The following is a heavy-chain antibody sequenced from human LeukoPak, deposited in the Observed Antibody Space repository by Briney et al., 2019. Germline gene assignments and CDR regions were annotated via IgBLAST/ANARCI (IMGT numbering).Heavy chain of an antibody. CDR1: GYTFTSYY. V-gene: IGHV1-46*01. CDR3: ARAPGYYDSSGFLDF. D-gene: IGHD3-22*01. Sequence: GASVKVSCKASGYTFTSYYMHWVRQAPGLGLEWMGVINPSGGSTSCAQKFQGRVSMTGDTSTSTVYMALSSLRSEDTAVYYCARAPGYYDSSGFLDFWGQGTLVTVSS. CDR2: INPSGGST. J-gene: IGHJ4*02.